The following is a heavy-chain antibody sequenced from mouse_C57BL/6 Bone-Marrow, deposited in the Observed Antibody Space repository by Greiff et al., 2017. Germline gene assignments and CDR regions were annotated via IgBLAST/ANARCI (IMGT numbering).Heavy chain of an antibody. CDR1: GYAFSSSW. CDR2: IYPGDGDT. V-gene: IGHV1-82*01. D-gene: IGHD2-4*01. Sequence: VQLQQSGPELVKPGASVKISCKASGYAFSSSWMNWVKQRPGKGLEWIGRIYPGDGDTNYNGKFKGKATLTADKSSSTAYMQLSSLTSEDSAVYFCAIDRAYYYDYDEGAYYFDYWGQGTTLTVSS. J-gene: IGHJ2*01. CDR3: AIDRAYYYDYDEGAYYFDY.